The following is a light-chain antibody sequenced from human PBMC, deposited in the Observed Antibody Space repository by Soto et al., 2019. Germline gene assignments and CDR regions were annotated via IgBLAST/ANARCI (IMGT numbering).Light chain of an antibody. V-gene: IGKV3-20*01. Sequence: EIVLTQSPGSLSLSPGEGATLSCWASQSVSSSYLAWYQQKPGQAPRLLIYGASARATGIPDRFSGSGSGTDFTLTISRLEPEDFAVYYCQQYGSSPRTFCQGTKVDIK. CDR1: QSVSSSY. J-gene: IGKJ1*01. CDR2: GAS. CDR3: QQYGSSPRT.